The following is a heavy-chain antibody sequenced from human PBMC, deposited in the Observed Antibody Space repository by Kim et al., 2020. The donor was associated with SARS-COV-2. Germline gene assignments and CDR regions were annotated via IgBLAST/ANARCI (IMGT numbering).Heavy chain of an antibody. J-gene: IGHJ4*02. CDR1: GFTFSSYS. Sequence: GGSLRLSCAASGFTFSSYSMNWVRQAPGKGLEWVSYISSSSSTIYYADSVKGRFTISRDNAKNSLYLQMNSLRDEDTAVYYCAREAVYYDSSGYYSHFDYWGQGTLVTVSS. D-gene: IGHD3-22*01. V-gene: IGHV3-48*02. CDR3: AREAVYYDSSGYYSHFDY. CDR2: ISSSSSTI.